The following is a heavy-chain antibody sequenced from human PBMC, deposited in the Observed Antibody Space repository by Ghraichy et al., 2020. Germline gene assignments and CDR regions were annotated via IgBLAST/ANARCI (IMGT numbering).Heavy chain of an antibody. CDR3: ASMGFNCSGGSCYPRGFDP. CDR1: GFTFSSYA. Sequence: GGSLRLSCAASGFTFSSYAMHWVRQAPGKGLEWVAVISYDGSNKYYADSVKGRFTISRDNSKNTLYLQMNSLRAEDTAVYYCASMGFNCSGGSCYPRGFDPWGQGTLVTVSS. CDR2: ISYDGSNK. J-gene: IGHJ5*02. D-gene: IGHD2-15*01. V-gene: IGHV3-30-3*01.